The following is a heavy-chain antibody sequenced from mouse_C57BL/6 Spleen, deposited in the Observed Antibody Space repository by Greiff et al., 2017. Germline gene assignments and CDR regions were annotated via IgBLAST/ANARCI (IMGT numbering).Heavy chain of an antibody. J-gene: IGHJ3*01. CDR2: ISSGGSYT. D-gene: IGHD1-1*01. V-gene: IGHV5-6*01. Sequence: EVKLVESGGDLVKPGGSLKLSCAASGFTFSSYGMSWVRQTPDKRLEWVATISSGGSYTYYPDSVKGRFTISRDNAKNTLYLQMSSLKSEDTAMYYCARHGSGPYYYGSSPFAYWGQGTLVTVSA. CDR1: GFTFSSYG. CDR3: ARHGSGPYYYGSSPFAY.